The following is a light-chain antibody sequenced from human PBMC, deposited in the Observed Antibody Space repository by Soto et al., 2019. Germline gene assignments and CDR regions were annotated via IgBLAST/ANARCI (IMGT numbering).Light chain of an antibody. V-gene: IGLV2-8*01. CDR3: QSYDNTLKGCV. Sequence: QSVLTQPPSASGSPGQSVTISCTGTSSDVGGYNYVSWYQQHPGKAPKLMIYEVSKRPSGVPDRFSGSKSGSSASLAITGLQAEDEAEYYCQSYDNTLKGCVFGTGTKLTVL. CDR1: SSDVGGYNY. J-gene: IGLJ1*01. CDR2: EVS.